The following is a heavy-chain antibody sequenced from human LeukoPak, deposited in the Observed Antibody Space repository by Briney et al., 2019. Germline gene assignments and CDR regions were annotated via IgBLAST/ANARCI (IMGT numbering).Heavy chain of an antibody. CDR1: GDSISSGDCY. D-gene: IGHD6-13*01. V-gene: IGHV4-61*02. CDR3: AREVVAAPGTVDY. Sequence: SQTLSLTCTVSGDSISSGDCYWSWIRQPAGKGLEWIGRISSSGSTNYNPSLKSRVTISVDTSKNQFSLKLSSVTAADTAVYYCAREVVAAPGTVDYWGQGTLVTVSS. J-gene: IGHJ4*01. CDR2: ISSSGST.